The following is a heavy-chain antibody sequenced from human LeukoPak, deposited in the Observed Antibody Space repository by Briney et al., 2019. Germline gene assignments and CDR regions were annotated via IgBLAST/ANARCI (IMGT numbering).Heavy chain of an antibody. Sequence: GSLRLSCAASGFIFSDYYMNWIRQPPGKGLEWIGEINHSGSTNYNPSLKSRVTISVDTSKNQFSLKLSSVTAADTAVYYCARGSVAAHWGQGTLVTVSS. CDR2: INHSGST. CDR1: GFIFSDYY. V-gene: IGHV4-34*01. J-gene: IGHJ4*02. D-gene: IGHD6-19*01. CDR3: ARGSVAAH.